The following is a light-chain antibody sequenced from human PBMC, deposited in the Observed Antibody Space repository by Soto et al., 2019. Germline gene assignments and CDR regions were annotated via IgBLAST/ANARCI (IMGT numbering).Light chain of an antibody. Sequence: DIQMPQSPSSLSASIGDRVTITCRASQNIRNYLNWYQQKSGKAPKLNIYGASSLQSRVPSDFSCSGSGPDFTLAISSLEYEDFASYYCQRGHSFLTFGGGTTGEI. CDR3: QRGHSFLT. J-gene: IGKJ4*01. V-gene: IGKV1-39*01. CDR1: QNIRNY. CDR2: GAS.